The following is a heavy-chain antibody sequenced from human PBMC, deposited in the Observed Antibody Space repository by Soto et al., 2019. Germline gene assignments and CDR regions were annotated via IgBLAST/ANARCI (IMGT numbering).Heavy chain of an antibody. V-gene: IGHV4-31*03. Sequence: SETLSLTCTVSGASISSGYWSWIRQSPGKGLEWIGYIYDTESAYYNPSLKSRVSISMDTSENHFAMRLTSVTAADSAVYYCARASSSSSAADYWGQGLQVTVSS. CDR2: IYDTESA. D-gene: IGHD6-6*01. J-gene: IGHJ4*02. CDR1: GASISSGY. CDR3: ARASSSSSAADY.